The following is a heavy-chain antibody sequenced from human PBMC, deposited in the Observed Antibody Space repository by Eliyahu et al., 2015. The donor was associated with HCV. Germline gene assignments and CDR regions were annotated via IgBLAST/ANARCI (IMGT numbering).Heavy chain of an antibody. D-gene: IGHD5/OR15-5a*01. CDR1: GFTFSSYA. J-gene: IGHJ6*02. CDR3: AKRLGSGYYGMDV. CDR2: ISGSGGST. Sequence: EVQLLESGGGLVQPGGSLRLSCAASGFTFSSYAMSWVRQAPGKGLGWVSAISGSGGSTYYADSVKGRFTISRDNSKNTLYLQMNSLRAEDTAVYYCAKRLGSGYYGMDVWGQGTTVTVSS. V-gene: IGHV3-23*01.